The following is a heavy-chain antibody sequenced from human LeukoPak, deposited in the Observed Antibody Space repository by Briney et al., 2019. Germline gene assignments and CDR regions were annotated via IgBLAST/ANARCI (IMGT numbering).Heavy chain of an antibody. D-gene: IGHD6-19*01. Sequence: PGGSLRLSCAASGFTFRNYGMTWVRQAPEKGLEWVSTIDISGGSTNYADSVKDRFTISRDNSKDTLYLQMDSLRAEDTAVYFCARKTYSSGWPYYFDYWGQGTLVTVSS. CDR2: IDISGGST. CDR3: ARKTYSSGWPYYFDY. J-gene: IGHJ4*02. CDR1: GFTFRNYG. V-gene: IGHV3-23*01.